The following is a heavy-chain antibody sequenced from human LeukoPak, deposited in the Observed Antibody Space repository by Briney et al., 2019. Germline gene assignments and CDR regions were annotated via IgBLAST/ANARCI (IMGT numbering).Heavy chain of an antibody. J-gene: IGHJ5*02. CDR2: ISGSGDNT. Sequence: PGGSLRLSCAASGFTFSSNAMSWVRQAPGKGLEWVSTISGSGDNTYYADSVKGRFTISRDNSKNTLYLQMNSLRAEDTAVYYCAKALKVAGTDWFDPWGQGTLVTVSS. CDR1: GFTFSSNA. V-gene: IGHV3-23*01. CDR3: AKALKVAGTDWFDP. D-gene: IGHD6-19*01.